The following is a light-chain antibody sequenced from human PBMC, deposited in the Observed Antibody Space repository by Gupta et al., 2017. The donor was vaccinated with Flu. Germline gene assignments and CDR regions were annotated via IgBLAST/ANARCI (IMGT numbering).Light chain of an antibody. CDR1: QSVLYSANNKNY. J-gene: IGKJ3*01. CDR2: WAS. V-gene: IGKV4-1*01. Sequence: DIVMTQSPDYLAVSLGERANINCKSSQSVLYSANNKNYLAWYQQKPGQPPKLLIYWASTRESGVPYRFSGSGSGTDFTLTISGLQAEDVAVYYCQQYYSAPFTFGPGTKVDIK. CDR3: QQYYSAPFT.